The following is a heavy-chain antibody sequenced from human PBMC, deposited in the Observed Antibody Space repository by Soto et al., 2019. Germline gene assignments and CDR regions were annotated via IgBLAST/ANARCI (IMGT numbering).Heavy chain of an antibody. CDR3: ATKIAVTGTDY. CDR2: ISYDENNK. V-gene: IGHV3-30*03. CDR1: GLTFSNYD. D-gene: IGHD6-19*01. J-gene: IGHJ4*01. Sequence: QLQLVESAGGVVQPGRSLRLSCAASGLTFSNYDMHWVRQAPGKGLEWVALISYDENNKYYADSVKGRFTISRDNSKNTLYLHVNSLRTEDTAVYYCATKIAVTGTDYWGHGTLVTVSS.